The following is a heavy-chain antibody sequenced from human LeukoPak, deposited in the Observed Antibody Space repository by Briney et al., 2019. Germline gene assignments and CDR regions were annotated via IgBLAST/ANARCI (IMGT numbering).Heavy chain of an antibody. V-gene: IGHV4-34*01. J-gene: IGHJ3*02. Sequence: SETLPLTCAVYGGSFSGYYWSWIRQPPGKRLEWIGEINHSGSTNQNPSLKSRVTISVDTSKNQFSLKLSSVTAADTAVYYCARAYYDYVWGTYYDAFDIWGQGTMVTVSS. CDR3: ARAYYDYVWGTYYDAFDI. D-gene: IGHD3-16*01. CDR1: GGSFSGYY. CDR2: INHSGST.